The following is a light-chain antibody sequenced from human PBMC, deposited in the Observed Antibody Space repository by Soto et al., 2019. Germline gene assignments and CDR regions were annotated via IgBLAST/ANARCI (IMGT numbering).Light chain of an antibody. V-gene: IGLV2-18*02. CDR2: GVT. CDR3: ISYTDSSTYV. Sequence: QSALTQPPSVSGSPGQSVTISCTGTSNDVASNYRVSWYQQPPATAPQLVIYGVTNRPSGVPDRFSGSRSGNTASLTISGLQAEDEADYFCISYTDSSTYVFGTGTKLTVL. CDR1: SNDVASNYR. J-gene: IGLJ1*01.